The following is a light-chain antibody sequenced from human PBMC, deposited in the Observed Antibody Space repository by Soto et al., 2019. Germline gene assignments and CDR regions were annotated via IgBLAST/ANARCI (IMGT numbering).Light chain of an antibody. J-gene: IGKJ2*01. CDR3: QQYNDWPQT. CDR1: QSVSSN. V-gene: IGKV3-15*01. CDR2: GAS. Sequence: EIVMTHFPATLSVSPGERATLSCRASQSVSSNLAWYQQKPGQAPRLLIYGASTRATGIPARFSGSGSGTEFTLTISSLQSEDFAVYYCQQYNDWPQTFGQGTKLEIK.